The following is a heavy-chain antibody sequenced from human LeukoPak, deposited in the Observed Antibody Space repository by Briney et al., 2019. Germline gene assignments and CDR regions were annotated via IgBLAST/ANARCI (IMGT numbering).Heavy chain of an antibody. D-gene: IGHD5-18*01. J-gene: IGHJ4*02. V-gene: IGHV1-18*01. CDR3: ARSLRIQLWSANFDY. Sequence: GASVKVSCKASGYTFTSYGISWVRLAPGQGLEWMGWISAYNGNTNYAQKLQDRVTMTTDTSTSTAYMELRSLRSDDTAVYYCARSLRIQLWSANFDYWGQGTLVTVSS. CDR2: ISAYNGNT. CDR1: GYTFTSYG.